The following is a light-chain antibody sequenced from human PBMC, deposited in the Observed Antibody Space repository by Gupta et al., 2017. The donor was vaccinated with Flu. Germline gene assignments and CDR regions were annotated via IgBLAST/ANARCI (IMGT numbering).Light chain of an antibody. CDR2: DDD. Sequence: VTMSWSENICDVGADDYVCLYQPHPGKAPKLLIYDDDDRPSVVPDCISVSNYGTTASLTISGLHAEDEADYYCCSWAGIDNVWVFGGGTKLTVL. CDR3: CSWAGIDNVWV. J-gene: IGLJ3*02. V-gene: IGLV2-11*03. CDR1: ICDVGADDY.